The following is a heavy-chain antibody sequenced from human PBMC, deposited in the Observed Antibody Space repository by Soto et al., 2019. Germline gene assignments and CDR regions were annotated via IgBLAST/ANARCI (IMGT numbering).Heavy chain of an antibody. CDR2: VNHNGRN. D-gene: IGHD6-19*01. V-gene: IGHV4-34*01. CDR3: ARGGSSDWQVAFDF. CDR1: GGSVSGYF. Sequence: SETLSLTCAVYGGSVSGYFWNWIRQTPGKGLEWIGKVNHNGRNNYNPSLKSRVTISLDMSKNQISLKLTSVTAADTAVYYCARGGSSDWQVAFDFWGQGTMVTVSS. J-gene: IGHJ3*01.